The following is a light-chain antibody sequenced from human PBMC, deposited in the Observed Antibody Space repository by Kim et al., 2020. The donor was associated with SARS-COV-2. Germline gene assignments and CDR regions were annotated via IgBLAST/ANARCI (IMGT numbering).Light chain of an antibody. Sequence: PGPRVTISCSRSTSNMGSNYVFWYQQPPGTAPKLLIYNNNQRPSGVPDRFSGSKSGTSASLAISGLRSEDEADYYCAAWDDSLSALFGGGTQLTVL. V-gene: IGLV1-47*01. CDR3: AAWDDSLSAL. CDR2: NNN. CDR1: TSNMGSNY. J-gene: IGLJ2*01.